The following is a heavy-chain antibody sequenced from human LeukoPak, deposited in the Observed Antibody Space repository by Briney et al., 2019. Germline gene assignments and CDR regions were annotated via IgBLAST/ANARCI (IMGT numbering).Heavy chain of an antibody. J-gene: IGHJ4*02. Sequence: TGGSLRLSCAASGFTFSTSWMTWVRQAPGKGLEWVVNIKQDGSEKYYADSVKGRFTVSRDNAKNSLYLQMNSLRAEDTAVYYCARAQSGFWSGYCFDYWGQGTLVTVSS. D-gene: IGHD3-3*01. CDR3: ARAQSGFWSGYCFDY. V-gene: IGHV3-7*01. CDR1: GFTFSTSW. CDR2: IKQDGSEK.